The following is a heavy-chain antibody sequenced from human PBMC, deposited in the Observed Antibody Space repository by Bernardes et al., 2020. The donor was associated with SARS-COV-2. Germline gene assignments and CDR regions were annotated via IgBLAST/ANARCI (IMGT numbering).Heavy chain of an antibody. J-gene: IGHJ3*02. D-gene: IGHD2-8*01. Sequence: SETLSLTCAVYGGSFSGYYWSWIRQPPGKGLEWIGEINHSGSTNYNPSLKSRVTISRDNSKSTLYLQMNSLRVEDTALYHCAKRHCSNGVCYTGPYGAALDIWGQGTMVSVSS. CDR1: GGSFSGYY. V-gene: IGHV4-34*01. CDR2: INHSGST. CDR3: AKRHCSNGVCYTGPYGAALDI.